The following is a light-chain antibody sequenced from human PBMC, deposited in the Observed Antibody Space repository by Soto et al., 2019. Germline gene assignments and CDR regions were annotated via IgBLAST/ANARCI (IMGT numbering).Light chain of an antibody. Sequence: DIQMTQSPSTLSASVGDRVTITCRASQSISSWLAWYQQKPGKAPKLLIYDASSLESGVPSRFSGSGSGTKFTLTISSLQADDFASYYCQQYNSYSYTFGQGTKLEIK. CDR3: QQYNSYSYT. CDR1: QSISSW. J-gene: IGKJ2*01. V-gene: IGKV1-5*01. CDR2: DAS.